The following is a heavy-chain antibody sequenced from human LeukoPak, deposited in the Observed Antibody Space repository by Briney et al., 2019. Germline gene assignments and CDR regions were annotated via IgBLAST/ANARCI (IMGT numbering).Heavy chain of an antibody. Sequence: EPSETLSLTCTVSGGSISSGGYYWSWIRQPPGKGLEWIGYIYHSGSTYYNPSLKSRVTISVDTSKNQFSLKLSSVTAADTAVYYCAREKTGSHPFDYWGQGTLVTVSS. CDR1: GGSISSGGYY. CDR3: AREKTGSHPFDY. CDR2: IYHSGST. V-gene: IGHV4-30-2*01. J-gene: IGHJ4*02. D-gene: IGHD3-9*01.